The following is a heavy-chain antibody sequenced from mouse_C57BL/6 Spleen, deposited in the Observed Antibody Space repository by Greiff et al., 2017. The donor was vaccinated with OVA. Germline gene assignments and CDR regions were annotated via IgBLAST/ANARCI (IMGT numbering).Heavy chain of an antibody. Sequence: QVQLQQSGAELVRPGTSVKVSCKASGYAFTNYLIEWVKQRPGQGLEWIGVINPGSGGTNYNEKFKGKATLTADKSSSTAYMQLSSLTSEDSAVYFCARSYYGSSDYFDYWGQGTTLTVSS. D-gene: IGHD1-1*01. CDR1: GYAFTNYL. CDR2: INPGSGGT. J-gene: IGHJ2*01. V-gene: IGHV1-54*01. CDR3: ARSYYGSSDYFDY.